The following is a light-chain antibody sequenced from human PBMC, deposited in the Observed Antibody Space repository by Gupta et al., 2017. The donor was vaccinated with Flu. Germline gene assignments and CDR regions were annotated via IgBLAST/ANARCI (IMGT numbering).Light chain of an antibody. V-gene: IGKV1-27*01. CDR2: AAS. CDR1: QDISNY. J-gene: IGKJ1*01. Sequence: GDRVTITCRASQDISNYLAWFQQKPGQVPKLLIYAASTLQSGVPSRFSGSGSGTDFALTISSLQSEDVATYYCQNYNIAPRTFGQGTKVEIK. CDR3: QNYNIAPRT.